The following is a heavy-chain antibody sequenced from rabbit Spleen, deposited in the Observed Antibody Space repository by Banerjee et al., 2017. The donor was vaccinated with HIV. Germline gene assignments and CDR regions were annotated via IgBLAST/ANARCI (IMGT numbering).Heavy chain of an antibody. V-gene: IGHV1S40*01. Sequence: QSLEESGGGLVKPGASLTLTCTASGVSFSNNHYMCWVRQAPGKGLEWIACIEGGSSAFSYFASWAKGRFTISKTSSTTVTLRMTSLTAADTATYFCARDSGSSFSSYGMDLWGPGTLVTVS. D-gene: IGHD8-1*01. J-gene: IGHJ6*01. CDR2: IEGGSSAFS. CDR3: ARDSGSSFSSYGMDL. CDR1: GVSFSNNHY.